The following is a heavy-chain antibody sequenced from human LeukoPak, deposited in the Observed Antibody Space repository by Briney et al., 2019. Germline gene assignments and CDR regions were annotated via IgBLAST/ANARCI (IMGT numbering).Heavy chain of an antibody. D-gene: IGHD2-2*01. Sequence: PGGSLRLSCAASGFTFSDYYMSWIRQAPGKGLEWVSYISGSSSNTKYADSVKGRFTISRDDAKNSLYLQMNSLRAEDTAVYYCARDSAHIVVVPVVIPPGLDNWFDPWGQGTLVTVSS. V-gene: IGHV3-11*05. J-gene: IGHJ5*02. CDR3: ARDSAHIVVVPVVIPPGLDNWFDP. CDR1: GFTFSDYY. CDR2: ISGSSSNT.